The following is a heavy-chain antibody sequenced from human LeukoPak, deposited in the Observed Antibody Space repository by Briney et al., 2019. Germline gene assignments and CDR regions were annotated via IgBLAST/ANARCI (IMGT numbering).Heavy chain of an antibody. CDR1: GFTFSSYA. J-gene: IGHJ3*02. D-gene: IGHD3-10*01. V-gene: IGHV3-30-3*01. CDR2: ISHDGSNK. Sequence: GGSLRLSCAASGFTFSSYAMHWVRQAPGKGLEWVAVISHDGSNKYYADSVKGRFTISRDNSKNTLYLQMNSLRAEDTAVYYCARDQFGELVVCTFHIWGQGTMVTVSS. CDR3: ARDQFGELVVCTFHI.